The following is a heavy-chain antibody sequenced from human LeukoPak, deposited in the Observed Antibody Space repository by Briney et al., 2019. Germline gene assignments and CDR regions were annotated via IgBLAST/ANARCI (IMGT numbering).Heavy chain of an antibody. D-gene: IGHD4-23*01. CDR1: GFTFSRHS. Sequence: GGSLRLSCAASGFTFSRHSMNWVRQAPGKGLEWVSSISGSGDSTYYADSVKGRFTISRDNSKNTLYLQMNSLRVEDTAVYYCAIGPGGLFHYWGQGTLVTVSS. J-gene: IGHJ4*02. CDR2: ISGSGDST. CDR3: AIGPGGLFHY. V-gene: IGHV3-23*01.